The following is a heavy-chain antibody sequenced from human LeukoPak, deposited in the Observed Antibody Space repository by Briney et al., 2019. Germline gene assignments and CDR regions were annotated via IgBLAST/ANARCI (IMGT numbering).Heavy chain of an antibody. V-gene: IGHV1-46*01. CDR3: ARDPCGYYDSSGPYWSY. J-gene: IGHJ4*02. CDR2: INPSGGST. CDR1: GYSFTSYY. D-gene: IGHD3-22*01. Sequence: ASVKVSCKASGYSFTSYYMHWIRQAPGQGLEWMGIINPSGGSTSYAQKFQGRVAMTRDTSTSTVYMELSSLRSEDTAVYYCARDPCGYYDSSGPYWSYWGQGTLATVSS.